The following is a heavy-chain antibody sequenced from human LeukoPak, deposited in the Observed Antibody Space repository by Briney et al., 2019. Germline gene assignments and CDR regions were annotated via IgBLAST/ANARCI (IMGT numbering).Heavy chain of an antibody. Sequence: GRSLRLSCAASGFTFSSYAMYWVSQAPGKGLEWVGVISYDGSNKYYADSVKGRFTISRDNSKNTLYVQMSSLRAEDTAVYYCARDSVYDSSKGAFDIWGQGTMVTVSS. V-gene: IGHV3-30*04. CDR1: GFTFSSYA. CDR2: ISYDGSNK. J-gene: IGHJ3*02. D-gene: IGHD3-22*01. CDR3: ARDSVYDSSKGAFDI.